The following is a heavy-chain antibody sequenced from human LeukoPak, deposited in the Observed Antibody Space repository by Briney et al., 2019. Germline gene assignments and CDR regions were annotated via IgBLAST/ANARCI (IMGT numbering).Heavy chain of an antibody. Sequence: SETLSLTCTVSGGSISSYYWSWIRQPAGKGLEWIGRIYTSGSTNYNPSLKSRVTMSVDTSKNQFSLTLSSVTAADTAVYYCAREDCSSTSCYGFDPWGQGTLVTVSS. CDR2: IYTSGST. CDR3: AREDCSSTSCYGFDP. CDR1: GGSISSYY. V-gene: IGHV4-4*07. J-gene: IGHJ5*02. D-gene: IGHD2-2*01.